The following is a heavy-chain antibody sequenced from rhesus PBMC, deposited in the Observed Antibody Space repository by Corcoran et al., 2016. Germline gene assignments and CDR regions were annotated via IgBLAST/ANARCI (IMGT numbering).Heavy chain of an antibody. Sequence: QVQLQESGPGVVKPSETLSLTCAVSGYSISSGYDWSWIRQPPGKGLEWIGYIDGSSGSTNYNPALKNRVTNSKDTSKNQFSLKLSSVTAAGTAVDYCARGLSWNYRLDYWGQGVLVTVSS. D-gene: IGHD1-1*01. CDR1: GYSISSGYD. V-gene: IGHV4-127*01. CDR2: IDGSSGST. CDR3: ARGLSWNYRLDY. J-gene: IGHJ4*01.